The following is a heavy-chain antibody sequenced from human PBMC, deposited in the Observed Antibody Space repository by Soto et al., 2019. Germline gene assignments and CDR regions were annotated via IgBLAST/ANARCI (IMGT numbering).Heavy chain of an antibody. CDR2: ISYDGSNK. J-gene: IGHJ3*02. V-gene: IGHV3-30*18. CDR1: GFTFSSYG. CDR3: ANSGDGAFDI. Sequence: QVQLVESGGGVVQPGRSLRLSCAASGFTFSSYGMHWVRQAPGKGLEWVAVISYDGSNKYYADSVKGRFTISRDNSKNTLYLPMNSLRAEDTAVYYCANSGDGAFDIWGQGTMVTVSS.